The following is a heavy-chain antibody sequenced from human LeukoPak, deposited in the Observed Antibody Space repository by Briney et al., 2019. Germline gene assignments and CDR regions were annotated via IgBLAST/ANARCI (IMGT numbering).Heavy chain of an antibody. CDR1: GFTFSSYA. Sequence: GGSLRLSCAASGFTFSSYAMSWVRQAPGKGLEWVSAISGSGGSTYYADSVKGRFTISRDNSKNTLYLQMNSLRAEDTGVYYCAKPARCGGDCYPYYFDYWGQGTLVTVSS. V-gene: IGHV3-23*01. J-gene: IGHJ4*02. CDR2: ISGSGGST. CDR3: AKPARCGGDCYPYYFDY. D-gene: IGHD2-21*02.